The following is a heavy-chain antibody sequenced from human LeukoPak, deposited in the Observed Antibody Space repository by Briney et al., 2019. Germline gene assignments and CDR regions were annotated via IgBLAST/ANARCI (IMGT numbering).Heavy chain of an antibody. V-gene: IGHV3-30-3*01. CDR1: GFTFSSYA. CDR3: ARDAVWGSYRYSTLFDY. D-gene: IGHD3-16*02. J-gene: IGHJ4*02. CDR2: ISYDGSNK. Sequence: GRSLRLSCAASGFTFSSYAMHWVRQAPGKGLEWVAVISYDGSNKYYADSVKGRFTISRDNSKNTLYLQMNSLRAEDTAVYYCARDAVWGSYRYSTLFDYWGQGTLVTVSS.